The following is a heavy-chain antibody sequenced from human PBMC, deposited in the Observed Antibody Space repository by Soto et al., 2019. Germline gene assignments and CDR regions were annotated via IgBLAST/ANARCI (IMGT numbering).Heavy chain of an antibody. CDR2: VRGNGDPP. V-gene: IGHV3-64D*06. CDR3: VKSRGGNNFDFFD. J-gene: IGHJ4*02. Sequence: PGGSLRLSCSASGFTFSSYAMHWVRQAPEKRLEYVSGVRGNGDPPFYADSVKGRFTISRDNSKNTLYLQMSSLSADDTAVYYCVKSRGGNNFDFFDWGQGALVTVSS. CDR1: GFTFSSYA. D-gene: IGHD5-12*01.